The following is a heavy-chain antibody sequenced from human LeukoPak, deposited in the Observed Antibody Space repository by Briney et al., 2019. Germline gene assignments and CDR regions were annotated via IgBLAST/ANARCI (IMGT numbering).Heavy chain of an antibody. Sequence: PGGSLRLSCAASGFTFSSYAMTWVRQAPGKGLEWVSTISDSGARINYADSAKGRFTISRDNSMNTLYLQMNSLRADDTAVYYCASDYFLDYWGQGTLVTVSS. CDR1: GFTFSSYA. V-gene: IGHV3-23*01. J-gene: IGHJ4*02. CDR2: ISDSGARI. D-gene: IGHD6-25*01. CDR3: ASDYFLDY.